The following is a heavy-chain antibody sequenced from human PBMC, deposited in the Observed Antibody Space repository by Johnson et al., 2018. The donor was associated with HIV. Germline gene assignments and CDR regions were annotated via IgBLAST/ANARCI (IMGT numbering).Heavy chain of an antibody. J-gene: IGHJ3*02. CDR1: GFTFSNAW. V-gene: IGHV3-66*01. CDR2: IYSGGSP. CDR3: AREDQDALDI. Sequence: VQLVESGGGLVKPGGSLRLSCAASGFTFSNAWMSWVRQAPGKGLEWVSVIYSGGSPSYADSVKGRFTISRDTSKNTLYLQMNSLRAEDTAVYYCAREDQDALDIWGQGTMVTVSA.